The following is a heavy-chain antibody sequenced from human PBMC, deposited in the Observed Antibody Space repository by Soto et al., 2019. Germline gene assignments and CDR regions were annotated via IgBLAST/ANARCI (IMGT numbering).Heavy chain of an antibody. CDR2: IDKTGVST. CDR3: AKDRGTGSYAANYYYYGMDV. J-gene: IGHJ6*02. Sequence: PGGSLRLSCAASGFTFGSYAISWVRQAPWKGLEWVSTIDKTGVSTYYADSVKGRFTISRDNARTSLYLQMNSLRAEDTALYYCAKDRGTGSYAANYYYYGMDVWGQGTTVTVSS. V-gene: IGHV3-23*01. CDR1: GFTFGSYA. D-gene: IGHD3-10*01.